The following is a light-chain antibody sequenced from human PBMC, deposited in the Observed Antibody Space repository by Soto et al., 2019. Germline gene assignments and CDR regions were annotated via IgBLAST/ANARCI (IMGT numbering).Light chain of an antibody. J-gene: IGKJ5*01. CDR1: LSVSRN. CDR2: GAS. CDR3: QQRSNWPIT. Sequence: EIVMTQSPATLSVSPGERATLSCRASLSVSRNLAWYQQKPGQAPRLLIFGASTRAAGFPDRFSGSGSGTDFTLTISRLEPEDFAVYYCQQRSNWPITFGQGTRLEIK. V-gene: IGKV3D-15*01.